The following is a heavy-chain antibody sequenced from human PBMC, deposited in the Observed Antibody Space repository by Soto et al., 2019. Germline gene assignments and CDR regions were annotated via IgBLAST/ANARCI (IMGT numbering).Heavy chain of an antibody. J-gene: IGHJ4*02. D-gene: IGHD1-20*01. Sequence: SETLSLTCAVSGFSISSGYYWGWIRQPPGKGLEWIGSIYHSGSTYYNPSLKSRVTISVATSKNQFSLKLTSVTAADTAVYYCARAPILTGETIYENYFDYWGQGTLVTVSS. CDR1: GFSISSGYY. CDR2: IYHSGST. V-gene: IGHV4-38-2*01. CDR3: ARAPILTGETIYENYFDY.